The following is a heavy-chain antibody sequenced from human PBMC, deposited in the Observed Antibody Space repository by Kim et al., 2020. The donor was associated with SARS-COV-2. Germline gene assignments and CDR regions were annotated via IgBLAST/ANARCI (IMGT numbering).Heavy chain of an antibody. CDR3: ARRALGYRSSTRCYEAFDI. CDR2: IYYSGST. D-gene: IGHD2-2*01. J-gene: IGHJ3*02. Sequence: SETLSLTCTVSGGSISSYYWSWIRQPPGKGLEWIGYIYYSGSTNYNPSLKSRVTISVDTSKNQFSLKLSSVTAADTAVYYCARRALGYRSSTRCYEAFDIWGQGTMVTVSS. V-gene: IGHV4-59*08. CDR1: GGSISSYY.